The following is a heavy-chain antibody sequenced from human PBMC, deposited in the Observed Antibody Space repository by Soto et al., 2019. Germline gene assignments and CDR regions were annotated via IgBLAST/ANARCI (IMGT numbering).Heavy chain of an antibody. CDR2: FYYNGRT. CDR3: ARSTYYGDPPPD. V-gene: IGHV4-59*01. CDR1: DGSISSYY. D-gene: IGHD4-17*01. J-gene: IGHJ4*02. Sequence: QVQLQESGPGLVKPSETLSLTCTVSDGSISSYYWNWIRQPPGKGLEWIGHFYYNGRTSYNPSLKSRVTISVDTSKSQISLRLNSVTAADTAVYYCARSTYYGDPPPDWGQGTLVTVSS.